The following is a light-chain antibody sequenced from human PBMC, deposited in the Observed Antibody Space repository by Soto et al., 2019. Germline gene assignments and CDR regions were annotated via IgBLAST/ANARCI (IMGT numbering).Light chain of an antibody. CDR1: KSDIGVYDF. V-gene: IGLV2-8*01. Sequence: QSVLTQPPSASGSPGQSVTISCTGTKSDIGVYDFVSWYQHHPGKAPRLIIYEVVQRPSGVPDRFSGSKSGNTASLIVSGLQAADEDDYFCKSYAGSNTYVFGSETKVTGL. CDR3: KSYAGSNTYV. J-gene: IGLJ1*01. CDR2: EVV.